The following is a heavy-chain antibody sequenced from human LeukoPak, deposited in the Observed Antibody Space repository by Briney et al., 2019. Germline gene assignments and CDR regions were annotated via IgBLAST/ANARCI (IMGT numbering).Heavy chain of an antibody. D-gene: IGHD3-10*01. V-gene: IGHV4-39*01. J-gene: IGHJ2*01. Sequence: SETLSLTCTVSGGSISSSSYYWGWIRQSPGKGLEWIGSVSQSGNTYYKSSLKSRVTVSIDTSKNEFSLILTSVTAADTAEYYCARHLYYSASAFWYIDLWGRGTLVIVS. CDR2: VSQSGNT. CDR1: GGSISSSSYY. CDR3: ARHLYYSASAFWYIDL.